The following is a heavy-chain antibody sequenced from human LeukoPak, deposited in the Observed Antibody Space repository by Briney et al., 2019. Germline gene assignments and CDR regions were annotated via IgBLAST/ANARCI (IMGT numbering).Heavy chain of an antibody. V-gene: IGHV1-46*01. CDR2: INPSGGST. J-gene: IGHJ3*02. CDR1: GYTFTSYY. Sequence: ASVKVSCKASGYTFTSYYMHWVRQAPGQGLEWMGIINPSGGSTSYAQKFQGRVTMTRDTSTSTVYMELSSLRSEDTAVYYCARESSGDIAAARSGAFDIWGQGTMVTVSS. CDR3: ARESSGDIAAARSGAFDI. D-gene: IGHD6-13*01.